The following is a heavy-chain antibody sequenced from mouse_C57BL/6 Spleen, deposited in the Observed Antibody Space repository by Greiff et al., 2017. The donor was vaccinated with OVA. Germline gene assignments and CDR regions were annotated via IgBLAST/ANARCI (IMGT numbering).Heavy chain of an antibody. J-gene: IGHJ2*01. D-gene: IGHD1-1*01. V-gene: IGHV1-55*01. CDR3: ARYPHYGSSHFDY. CDR1: GYTFTSYW. Sequence: VQLQQPGAELVKPGASVKMSCKASGYTFTSYWITWVKQRPGQGLEWIGDIYPGSGSTNYNEKFKSKATLTVDTSSSTAYMQLSSLTSEDSAVYYCARYPHYGSSHFDYWGQGTTLTVSS. CDR2: IYPGSGST.